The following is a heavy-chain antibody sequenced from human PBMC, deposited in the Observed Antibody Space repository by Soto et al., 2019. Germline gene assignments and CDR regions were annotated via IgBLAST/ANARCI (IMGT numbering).Heavy chain of an antibody. CDR1: GFTFSSYA. CDR3: AKDRLGGNFGY. V-gene: IGHV3-64*02. Sequence: GGSLRLSCAASGFTFSSYAMHWVRQAPGKGLEYVSAISGNGGSTYYADSVKGRFTISRDNSKNTLYLQMNSLRAEDTAVYYCAKDRLGGNFGYWGQGTQVTVSS. J-gene: IGHJ4*02. CDR2: ISGNGGST.